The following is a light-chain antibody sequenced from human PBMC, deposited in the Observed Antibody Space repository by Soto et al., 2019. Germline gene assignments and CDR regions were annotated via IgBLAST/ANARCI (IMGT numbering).Light chain of an antibody. CDR2: DVT. J-gene: IGLJ1*01. Sequence: QSVLTQPASVSGSPGQSITLSCTGTSSVVGGFNYVSWYQQHPGKAPKLMIYDVTNRPSGVSYRFSGSKSGNTASLTISGLQAEDEADYYCNSYTSSSTYVFGTGTKVTVL. CDR1: SSVVGGFNY. V-gene: IGLV2-14*03. CDR3: NSYTSSSTYV.